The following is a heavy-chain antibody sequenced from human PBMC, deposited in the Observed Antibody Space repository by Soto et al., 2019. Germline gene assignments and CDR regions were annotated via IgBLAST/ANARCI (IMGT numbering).Heavy chain of an antibody. J-gene: IGHJ4*02. V-gene: IGHV3-7*01. D-gene: IGHD6-6*01. Sequence: GSLRLSCVASGFTFSSYWMSWVRQAPGKGLEWVANIKPDGSEKYYVDSVRGRFTISRDNVENSLNLQMNSLRAEDAALYYCARDEARPLGYWGQGTLVTVSS. CDR2: IKPDGSEK. CDR1: GFTFSSYW. CDR3: ARDEARPLGY.